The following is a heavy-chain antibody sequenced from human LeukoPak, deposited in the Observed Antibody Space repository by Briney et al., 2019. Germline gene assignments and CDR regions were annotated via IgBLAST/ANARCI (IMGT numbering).Heavy chain of an antibody. CDR3: ARCVGYCSSTSCHPWFDP. V-gene: IGHV1-8*03. CDR1: GYTFTNYD. CDR2: MNPNSGNT. Sequence: ASVKVSCKASGYTFTNYDINGVRQATGQGLEWMGWMNPNSGNTGYAQKFQGRVTITRNTSISTAYMELSSLRSEDTAVYYCARCVGYCSSTSCHPWFDPWGQGTLVTVSS. J-gene: IGHJ5*02. D-gene: IGHD2-2*03.